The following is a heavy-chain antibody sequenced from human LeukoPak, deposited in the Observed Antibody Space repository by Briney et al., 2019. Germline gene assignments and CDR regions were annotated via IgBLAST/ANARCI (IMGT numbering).Heavy chain of an antibody. CDR2: IRYDGSNK. V-gene: IGHV3-30*02. Sequence: GGSLRLSCAASGFTFSSYGMHWVRQAPGKGLEWVAFIRYDGSNKYYADSVKGRFTISRDNSKNTLYLQMNSLRAEDTAVYYCAKVRVPSIAARRESLSDYWGQGTLVTVSS. CDR3: AKVRVPSIAARRESLSDY. CDR1: GFTFSSYG. J-gene: IGHJ4*02. D-gene: IGHD6-6*01.